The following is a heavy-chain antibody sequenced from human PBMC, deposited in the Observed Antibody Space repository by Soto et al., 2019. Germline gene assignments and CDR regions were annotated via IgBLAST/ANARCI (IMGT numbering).Heavy chain of an antibody. CDR2: ISSSSSYI. CDR1: GFTFSSYS. J-gene: IGHJ6*02. CDR3: AREWEYSGSSNSDEGGMDV. Sequence: GGSLRLSCAASGFTFSSYSMNWVRQAPGKGLEWVSSISSSSSYIYYADSVKGRFTISRDNAKNSLYLQMNSLRAEDTAVYYCAREWEYSGSSNSDEGGMDVWGQGTTVTVSS. V-gene: IGHV3-21*01. D-gene: IGHD1-26*01.